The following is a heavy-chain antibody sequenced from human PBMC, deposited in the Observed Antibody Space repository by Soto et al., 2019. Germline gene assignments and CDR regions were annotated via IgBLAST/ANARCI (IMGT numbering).Heavy chain of an antibody. CDR1: GFTVSSNY. J-gene: IGHJ1*01. CDR2: IYSGGST. CDR3: ARDRDSSSWYGNFQH. D-gene: IGHD6-13*01. V-gene: IGHV3-66*01. Sequence: GGSLRLSCAASGFTVSSNYMSWVRQAPGKGLEWVSVIYSGGSTYYADSVKGRFTISRDNSKNTLYLQMNSLRAEDTAVYYCARDRDSSSWYGNFQHWGQGTLVTVSS.